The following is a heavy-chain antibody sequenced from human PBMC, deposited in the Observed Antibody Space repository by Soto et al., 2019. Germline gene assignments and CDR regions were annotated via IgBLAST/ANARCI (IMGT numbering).Heavy chain of an antibody. CDR2: VNPKSGNT. J-gene: IGHJ5*02. CDR3: ARPYCDSTRCYTDWFDP. V-gene: IGHV1-8*01. Sequence: QVQLVQSGAEVKKPGASVKVSCKASGYSFSTYDINWVRQAAGQGLEWMGWVNPKSGNTDYAQRFRGRVTMTSNTSISTAYLELSALTPEETAVYYCARPYCDSTRCYTDWFDPWGQGTLVTVSS. D-gene: IGHD2-2*02. CDR1: GYSFSTYD.